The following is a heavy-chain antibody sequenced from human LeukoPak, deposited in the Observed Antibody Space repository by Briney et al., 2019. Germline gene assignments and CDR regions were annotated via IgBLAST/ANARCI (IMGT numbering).Heavy chain of an antibody. CDR3: ARGLGDGDSLYYYGMDV. D-gene: IGHD4-17*01. V-gene: IGHV4-39*07. CDR1: GGSISSYY. J-gene: IGHJ6*02. CDR2: IYHSGST. Sequence: SETLSLTCTVSGGSISSYYWGWIRQPPGKGLEWIGSIYHSGSTNYNPSLKSRVTISVDKSKNQFSLKLSSVTAADTAVYYCARGLGDGDSLYYYGMDVWGQGTTVTVSS.